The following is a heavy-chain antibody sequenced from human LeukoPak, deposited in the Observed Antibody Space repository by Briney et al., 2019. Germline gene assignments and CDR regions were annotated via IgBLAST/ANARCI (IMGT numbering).Heavy chain of an antibody. J-gene: IGHJ4*02. CDR2: IYSGGST. Sequence: AGGSLRLSCAASGFTVSRNYMSWVRQAPGKGLEWVSVIYSGGSTYYADSVKGRFTISRDKSKNTLYLQMNSLRAEDTAVYYFARVDYGDYGFDYWGQGTLVTVSS. D-gene: IGHD4-17*01. CDR1: GFTVSRNY. V-gene: IGHV3-66*01. CDR3: ARVDYGDYGFDY.